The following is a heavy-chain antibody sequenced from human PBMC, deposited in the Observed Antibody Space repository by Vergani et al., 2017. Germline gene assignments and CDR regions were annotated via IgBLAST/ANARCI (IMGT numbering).Heavy chain of an antibody. V-gene: IGHV4-30-4*08. D-gene: IGHD1-1*01. CDR2: INHSGST. J-gene: IGHJ4*02. CDR3: ARVFLERFFDY. CDR1: GGSISSGDYY. Sequence: QVQLQESGPGLVKPSQTLSLTCTVSGGSISSGDYYWSWIRQPPGKGLEWIGEINHSGSTNYNPSLKSRVTISVDTSKNQFSLKLSSVTAADTAVYYCARVFLERFFDYWGQGTLVTVSS.